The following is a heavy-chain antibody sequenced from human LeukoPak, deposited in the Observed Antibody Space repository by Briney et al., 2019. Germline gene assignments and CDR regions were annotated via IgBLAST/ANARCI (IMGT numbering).Heavy chain of an antibody. J-gene: IGHJ4*02. V-gene: IGHV4-34*01. CDR3: ASRSLHSN. CDR2: INHSGST. CDR1: GGSFSGYY. D-gene: IGHD2-15*01. Sequence: PSETLSLTCAVYGGSFSGYYWSWIRQPPGKGLEWIGEINHSGSTNYNPSLKSRVTISVDTSKNQFSLKLSSVTAEDTAVYYRASRSLHSNWGQGTLITVSS.